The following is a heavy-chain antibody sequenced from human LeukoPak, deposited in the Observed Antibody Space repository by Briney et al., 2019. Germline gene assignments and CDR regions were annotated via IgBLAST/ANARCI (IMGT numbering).Heavy chain of an antibody. CDR1: GFTFSHYS. V-gene: IGHV3-64*01. D-gene: IGHD6-19*01. Sequence: PGGSLRLSCAASGFTFSHYSIHWVRQAPGKGLEYVSAINSNGDDTYYVNSVKGRFTISRDNSKNTLYLQMNSLRAEDTAVYYCARVGPRRVAVAGTLDYWGQGTLVTVSS. CDR3: ARVGPRRVAVAGTLDY. CDR2: INSNGDDT. J-gene: IGHJ4*02.